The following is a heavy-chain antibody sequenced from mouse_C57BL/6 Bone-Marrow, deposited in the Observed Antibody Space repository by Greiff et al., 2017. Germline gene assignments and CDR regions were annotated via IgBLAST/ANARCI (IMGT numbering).Heavy chain of an antibody. J-gene: IGHJ1*03. CDR1: GFNIKNTY. CDR3: ARNYGSSYPHWYFDV. D-gene: IGHD1-1*01. V-gene: IGHV14-3*01. Sequence: EVQLQQSVAELVRPGASVKLSCTASGFNIKNTYMHWVKQRPEQGLEWIGRIDPANGNTKYAPKFQGKATITADTSSNTAYLQLSSLTSEDTAIYYCARNYGSSYPHWYFDVWGTGTTVTVSS. CDR2: IDPANGNT.